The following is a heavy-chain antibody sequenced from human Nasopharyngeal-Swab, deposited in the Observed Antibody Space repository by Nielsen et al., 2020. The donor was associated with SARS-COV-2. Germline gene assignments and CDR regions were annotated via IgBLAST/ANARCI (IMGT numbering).Heavy chain of an antibody. Sequence: SETLSLTCTVSGGSISSGGYFWSWIRQHPGKGLEWIGYIYYSGSTYYNPSLKSRVTISVDTSKNQFSLKLGSVTAADTAVYYCARAGDFWSGWSANYYMDVWGKGTTVTVSS. CDR2: IYYSGST. CDR3: ARAGDFWSGWSANYYMDV. V-gene: IGHV4-31*03. J-gene: IGHJ6*03. CDR1: GGSISSGGYF. D-gene: IGHD3-3*01.